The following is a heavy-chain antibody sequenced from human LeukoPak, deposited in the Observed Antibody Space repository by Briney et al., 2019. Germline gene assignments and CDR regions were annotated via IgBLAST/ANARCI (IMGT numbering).Heavy chain of an antibody. D-gene: IGHD6-6*01. CDR1: GGSISSYY. Sequence: NPSETLSLTCTVSGGSISSYYWSWIRQPPGKGLEWIGYIYYSGSTNYNPSLKSRVTTSVDTSKNQFSLKLSSVTAADTAVYYGARGLAARLRRGSGWFDPWGQGTLVTVSS. CDR3: ARGLAARLRRGSGWFDP. V-gene: IGHV4-59*01. CDR2: IYYSGST. J-gene: IGHJ5*02.